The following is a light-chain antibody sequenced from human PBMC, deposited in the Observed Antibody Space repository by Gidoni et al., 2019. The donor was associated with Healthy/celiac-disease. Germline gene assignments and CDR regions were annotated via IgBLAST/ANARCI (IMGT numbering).Light chain of an antibody. J-gene: IGLJ2*01. Sequence: QSALTQPPSASGSPGQSVTISCTGTSSDVGGYNYVSWYQQHPGKAPKRMSYEVSKRPSGVPDRFSGSKSGNTASLTVSGLQAEDEADYYCSSYAGSNTVVFGGGTKLTVL. CDR2: EVS. CDR3: SSYAGSNTVV. CDR1: SSDVGGYNY. V-gene: IGLV2-8*01.